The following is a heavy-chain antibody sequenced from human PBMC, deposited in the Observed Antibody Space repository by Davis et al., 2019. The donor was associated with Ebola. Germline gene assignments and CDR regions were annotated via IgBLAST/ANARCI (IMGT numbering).Heavy chain of an antibody. D-gene: IGHD6-19*01. Sequence: PGGSLRLSCAASGFIFRSYVMSWVRQAPGKGLEWVSTFGTSGDTYYADSVKGRFTISRDNSKNTLYLQVTSLRVDDTAIYYCAKGGSGWPSDYSYGMGVWGKGTTVTVSS. CDR1: GFIFRSYV. CDR3: AKGGSGWPSDYSYGMGV. V-gene: IGHV3-23*01. CDR2: FGTSGDT. J-gene: IGHJ6*04.